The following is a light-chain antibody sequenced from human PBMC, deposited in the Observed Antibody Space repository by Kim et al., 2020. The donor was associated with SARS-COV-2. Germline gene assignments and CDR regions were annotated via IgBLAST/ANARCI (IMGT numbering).Light chain of an antibody. V-gene: IGKV1-12*01. J-gene: IGKJ2*01. Sequence: SASVGDRVTFTCRASQDISIWLTWYQQKPGKAPNLLIYAASNLQSGVPSRFSGSGSGTEFTLTISSLQPEDFATYYCQQAYYFPYTFGQGTNLEI. CDR3: QQAYYFPYT. CDR1: QDISIW. CDR2: AAS.